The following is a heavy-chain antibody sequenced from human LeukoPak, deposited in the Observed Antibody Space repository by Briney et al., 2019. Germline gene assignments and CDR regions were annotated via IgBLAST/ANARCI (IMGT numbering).Heavy chain of an antibody. CDR3: AKSWTPGSYNDFDM. D-gene: IGHD1-1*01. V-gene: IGHV3-9*01. J-gene: IGHJ3*02. CDR2: ISWNSGSI. CDR1: GFTFDDYV. Sequence: GWSLRLSCAASGFTFDDYVMHWVRQAPGKGLEWVSGISWNSGSIDYADFVKGRFTISRDNAKNSLYLKMNSLRPEDTALYYCAKSWTPGSYNDFDMWGQGTMVTVSS.